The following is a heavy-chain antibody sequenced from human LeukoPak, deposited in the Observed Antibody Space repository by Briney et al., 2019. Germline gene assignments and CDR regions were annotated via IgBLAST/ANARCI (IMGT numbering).Heavy chain of an antibody. V-gene: IGHV3-23*01. Sequence: PGGSLRLSCAASGFTFSSYAMSWVRQAPGKGLEWVSAISGSGGSTYYADSVKGRFTISRDNSRNTLYLQMNSLRAEDTAVYYCAKDGETYCSSTSCKPDHWGQGTLVTVSS. CDR2: ISGSGGST. CDR1: GFTFSSYA. D-gene: IGHD2-2*01. J-gene: IGHJ4*02. CDR3: AKDGETYCSSTSCKPDH.